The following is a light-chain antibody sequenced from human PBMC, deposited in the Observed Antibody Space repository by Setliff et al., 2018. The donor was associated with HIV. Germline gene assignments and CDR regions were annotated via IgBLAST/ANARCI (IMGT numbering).Light chain of an antibody. CDR3: SSYTKPASVYV. Sequence: QSVLTQPASMSGSPGQSITISCTGTSDDVGASNYISWYQQHPGKAPKLIIYEVKVRPSGVSSRFSGSKSGNTASLTLSGLQTEDEADYCCSSYTKPASVYVFGSGTKAPS. CDR2: EVK. V-gene: IGLV2-14*01. CDR1: SDDVGASNY. J-gene: IGLJ1*01.